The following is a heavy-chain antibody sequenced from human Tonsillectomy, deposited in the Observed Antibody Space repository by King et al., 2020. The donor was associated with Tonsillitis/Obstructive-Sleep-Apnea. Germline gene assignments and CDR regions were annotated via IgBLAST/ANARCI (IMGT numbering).Heavy chain of an antibody. D-gene: IGHD3-22*01. V-gene: IGHV4-39*01. CDR2: IYYTGTT. CDR1: GGSINSSSYY. CDR3: ARHLYFYDTSGYSQFDP. J-gene: IGHJ5*02. Sequence: QLQESGPGLVKPSETLSLTCTVSGGSINSSSYYWGWVRQPPGKGLEWIGSIYYTGTTSYNPSLKSRVTIYVDTSKKQFSLKLSSVTAADTAVYYCARHLYFYDTSGYSQFDPWGQGTLVTVSP.